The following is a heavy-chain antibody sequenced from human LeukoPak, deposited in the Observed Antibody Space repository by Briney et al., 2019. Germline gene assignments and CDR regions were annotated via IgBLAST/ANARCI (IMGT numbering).Heavy chain of an antibody. CDR3: AIAGGLTGTTYYFDY. CDR2: ISAYNGNT. CDR1: GCTFTSYG. V-gene: IGHV1-18*01. Sequence: ASVKVSCKASGCTFTSYGISWVRQAPGQGLEWMGWISAYNGNTNYAQKLQGRVTMTTDTSTSTAYMELRSLRSDDTAVYYCAIAGGLTGTTYYFDYWGQGTLVTVSS. D-gene: IGHD1-7*01. J-gene: IGHJ4*02.